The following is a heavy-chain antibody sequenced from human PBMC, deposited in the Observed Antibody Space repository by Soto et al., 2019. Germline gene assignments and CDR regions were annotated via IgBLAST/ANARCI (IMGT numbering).Heavy chain of an antibody. CDR1: GGSISSYY. Sequence: ASETLSLTCTVSGGSISSYYWSWIRQPPGKGLEWIGYIYYSGSTNYNPSLKSRVTISVDTSKNQFSLKLSSVTAADTAVYYCARHTRYCSSTSCSSSQGRLGYYYYYYMDVWGKGTTVTVSS. CDR3: ARHTRYCSSTSCSSSQGRLGYYYYYYMDV. V-gene: IGHV4-59*08. CDR2: IYYSGST. D-gene: IGHD2-2*01. J-gene: IGHJ6*03.